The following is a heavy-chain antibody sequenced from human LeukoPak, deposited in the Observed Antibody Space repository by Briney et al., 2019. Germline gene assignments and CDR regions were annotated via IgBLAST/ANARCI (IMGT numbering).Heavy chain of an antibody. CDR1: GYTLTELS. CDR3: ARASLAVAGPNWFDP. CDR2: FDPEDGET. D-gene: IGHD6-19*01. J-gene: IGHJ5*02. V-gene: IGHV1-24*01. Sequence: GASVKVSCKVSGYTLTELSMHWVRQAPGKGLEWMGGFDPEDGETIYAQKFQGRVTMTEDTSTDTAYMELSSLRSEDTAVYYCARASLAVAGPNWFDPWGQGTLVTVSS.